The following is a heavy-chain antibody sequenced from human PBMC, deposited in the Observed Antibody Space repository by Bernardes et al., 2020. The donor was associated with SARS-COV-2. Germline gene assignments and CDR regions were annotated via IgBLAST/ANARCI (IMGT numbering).Heavy chain of an antibody. Sequence: GGPLRLLCVASVFLFRHFVMNWVPRAPGKGLEWGQVISRAGEITYFADFVRGRFTISRDNSKNTAYLQVNSMRVDDTAVFYCAERLPESTVVDWGKGTLVTVTS. D-gene: IGHD1-26*01. CDR1: VFLFRHFV. J-gene: IGHJ1*01. CDR3: AERLPESTVVD. CDR2: ISRAGEIT. V-gene: IGHV3-23*01.